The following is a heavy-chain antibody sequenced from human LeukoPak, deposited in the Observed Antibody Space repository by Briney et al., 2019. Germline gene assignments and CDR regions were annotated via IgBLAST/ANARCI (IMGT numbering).Heavy chain of an antibody. J-gene: IGHJ4*02. CDR3: ARVRCSSNSCFPDY. CDR2: IKQDGSDK. D-gene: IGHD2-2*01. CDR1: GFTFSTYW. Sequence: QPGGSLRLSCAASGFTFSTYWMSWVRQAPGKGLEWVANIKQDGSDKYYVDSVKGRFTISRDNAKNSLFLQMNSLGAEDTAVYYCARVRCSSNSCFPDYWGQGTLVTVSS. V-gene: IGHV3-7*01.